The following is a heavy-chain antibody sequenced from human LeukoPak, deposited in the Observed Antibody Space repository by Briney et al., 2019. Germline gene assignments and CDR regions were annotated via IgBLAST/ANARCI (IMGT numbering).Heavy chain of an antibody. Sequence: PGGSLRLSCAASGFTVSNSDIHWVRQSTGGGLEWVSTIGVAGDTYHSASVKGRFTISRDNARNSLFLQMFSLKAEDTAVYYCARGPTHLYYGMDVWGPGTTVTVSS. CDR1: GFTVSNSD. D-gene: IGHD1-1*01. CDR2: IGVAGDT. J-gene: IGHJ6*02. CDR3: ARGPTHLYYGMDV. V-gene: IGHV3-13*01.